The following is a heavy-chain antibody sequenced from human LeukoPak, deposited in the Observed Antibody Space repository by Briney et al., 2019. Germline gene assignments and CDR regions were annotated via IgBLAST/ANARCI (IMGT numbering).Heavy chain of an antibody. CDR1: GFTFSSYT. CDR3: ARGGLWLVREDAFDI. J-gene: IGHJ3*02. Sequence: GGSLRLSCAASGFTFSSYTMNWIRQAPGKGLEWVSYISSTTTYIYYGDSVKGRFSISRDNAKNSLYLQMNDLRPEDTAVYYCARGGLWLVREDAFDIWGQGTMVTVSS. CDR2: ISSTTTYI. D-gene: IGHD6-19*01. V-gene: IGHV3-21*01.